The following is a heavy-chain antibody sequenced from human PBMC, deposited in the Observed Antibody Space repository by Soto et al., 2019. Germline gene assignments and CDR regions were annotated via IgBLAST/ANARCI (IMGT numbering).Heavy chain of an antibody. V-gene: IGHV2-5*02. CDR2: IYWDDDK. D-gene: IGHD2-2*01. CDR1: GFSLSTSGGG. J-gene: IGHJ5*02. CDR3: AHSAGRSSTSCSEYWFDP. Sequence: SGPTLVNPTHTLTLTCAFSGFSLSTSGGGVGWIRQPPGKALEWLALIYWDDDKRYSPSLKSRLTITKDTSKNQVVLTMTNMDPVDTATYSCAHSAGRSSTSCSEYWFDPWGQGTLVTVSS.